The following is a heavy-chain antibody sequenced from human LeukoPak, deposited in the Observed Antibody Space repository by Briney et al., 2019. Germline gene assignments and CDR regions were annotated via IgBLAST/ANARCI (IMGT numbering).Heavy chain of an antibody. CDR1: GGSLNPYY. V-gene: IGHV4-59*08. Sequence: SETLSLTCTVSGGSLNPYYWIWVRQPPGKGLEWMGYIQYTGYTNYNPSLKSRGTMSLDTSKNQFSLNLNSATAVDTAVYYCARHSYSGYDRLFDYWGQGIPVTVSS. D-gene: IGHD5-12*01. J-gene: IGHJ4*02. CDR3: ARHSYSGYDRLFDY. CDR2: IQYTGYT.